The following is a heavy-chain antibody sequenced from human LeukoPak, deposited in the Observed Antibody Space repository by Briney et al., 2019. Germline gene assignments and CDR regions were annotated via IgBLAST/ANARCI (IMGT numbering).Heavy chain of an antibody. CDR3: ARADMVRGVIIMIAY. D-gene: IGHD3-10*01. CDR2: INPNSGGT. CDR1: GYTFTGYY. V-gene: IGHV1-2*02. Sequence: GASVKVSCKASGYTFTGYYMHWVRQAPGQGLEWMGWINPNSGGTNYAQKFQGRVTMTRDTSISTAYMELSRLRSDDTAVYYCARADMVRGVIIMIAYWGQGTLVTVSS. J-gene: IGHJ4*02.